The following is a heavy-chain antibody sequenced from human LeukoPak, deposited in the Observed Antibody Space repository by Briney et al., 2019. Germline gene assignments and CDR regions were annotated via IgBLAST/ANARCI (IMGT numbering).Heavy chain of an antibody. D-gene: IGHD2-15*01. CDR2: IIPILGIA. CDR3: ARGRIAEENFDY. V-gene: IGHV1-69*02. J-gene: IGHJ4*02. CDR1: GYTFTGYY. Sequence: SVKVSCKASGYTFTGYYMHWVRQAPGQGLEWMGRIIPILGIANYAQTFQGRVTISADKSTSTAYMELSSLRSEDTAVYYCARGRIAEENFDYWGQGTLVTVSS.